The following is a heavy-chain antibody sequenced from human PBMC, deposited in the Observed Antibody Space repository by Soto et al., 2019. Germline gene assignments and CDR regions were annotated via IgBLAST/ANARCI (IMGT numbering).Heavy chain of an antibody. CDR2: IIPIFGTA. Sequence: ASVKVSCKASGGTFSSYAISWVRQAPGQGLEWMGGIIPIFGTANYAEKIQGRVTMTTDTSTSTAYMELKSLKSDDTAVYFCARGPDPTYSDYWGQGTLVTVSS. CDR1: GGTFSSYA. CDR3: ARGPDPTYSDY. V-gene: IGHV1-69*05. J-gene: IGHJ4*02.